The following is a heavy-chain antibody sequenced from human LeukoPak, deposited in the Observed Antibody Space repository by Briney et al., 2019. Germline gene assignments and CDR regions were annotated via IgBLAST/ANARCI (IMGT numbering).Heavy chain of an antibody. CDR1: GFTFSSYG. J-gene: IGHJ4*02. CDR2: IWYDGSNK. CDR3: VGATRWLAYDY. D-gene: IGHD6-19*01. V-gene: IGHV3-33*01. Sequence: GRSLRLSCAASGFTFSSYGMHWVRQAPGKGLEWVAVIWYDGSNKYYADSVKGRFTISRDNSKNTLYLQMNSLRAEDTGVYYCVGATRWLAYDYWGQGTLVTVSS.